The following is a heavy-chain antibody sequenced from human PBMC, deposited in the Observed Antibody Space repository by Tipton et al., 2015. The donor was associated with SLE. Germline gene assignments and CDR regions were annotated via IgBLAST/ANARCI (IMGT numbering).Heavy chain of an antibody. D-gene: IGHD3-22*01. V-gene: IGHV4-59*12. CDR3: ARDEYRYDTTGYHLLGHFDF. CDR2: VYYSGST. CDR1: GGSINRNY. Sequence: TLSLTCTVSGGSINRNYWSWIRQPPGKGLEWIGYVYYSGSTNYNPSLKSRVTISVDTSKNQFSLNLSSVTAADTAVYYCARDEYRYDTTGYHLLGHFDFWGQGTLVTVSS. J-gene: IGHJ4*02.